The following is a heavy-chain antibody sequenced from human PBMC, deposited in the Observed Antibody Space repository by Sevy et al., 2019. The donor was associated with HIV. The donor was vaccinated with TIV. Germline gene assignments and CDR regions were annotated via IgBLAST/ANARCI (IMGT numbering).Heavy chain of an antibody. D-gene: IGHD6-13*01. CDR3: ATAASSSWDFDY. CDR1: GYTLTELS. CDR2: FGPEDGET. V-gene: IGHV1-24*01. Sequence: ASVKVSCKVSGYTLTELSMHWVRQAPGKGLEWMGGFGPEDGETIYAQKFQGRVTMTEDTSTDTAYMELSSLRSEDTAVYYCATAASSSWDFDYWGQGTLVTVSS. J-gene: IGHJ4*02.